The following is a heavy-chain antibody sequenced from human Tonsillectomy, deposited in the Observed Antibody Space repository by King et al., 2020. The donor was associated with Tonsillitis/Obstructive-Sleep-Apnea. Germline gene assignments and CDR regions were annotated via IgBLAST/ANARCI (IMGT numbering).Heavy chain of an antibody. Sequence: VQLVESGGGVVQPGRSLRLSCAASGFTFSSYGMHWVRQAPGNGLEWVAVISYDGSNKYYADSVKGRFTISRDNSKNTLYLQMNSLRAEDTAVYYCAKDLPRRSYAFDIWGQGTMVTVSS. CDR2: ISYDGSNK. V-gene: IGHV3-30*18. CDR3: AKDLPRRSYAFDI. J-gene: IGHJ3*02. CDR1: GFTFSSYG. D-gene: IGHD6-6*01.